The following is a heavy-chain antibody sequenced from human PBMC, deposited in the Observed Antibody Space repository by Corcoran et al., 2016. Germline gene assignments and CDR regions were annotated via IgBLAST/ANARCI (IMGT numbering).Heavy chain of an antibody. J-gene: IGHJ5*02. CDR1: GGSISTSGYY. V-gene: IGHV4-39*07. Sequence: QLQLQESGPGLVKPSETLSLTCTVSGGSISTSGYYWGWIRQPQGKGLEWIGSIYYSGSTYYNPSLNSRVTQSVDTSKNQFSLKLNSVTAADTAVDYCARNPFLLPAIARGWFDPWGHGTLVTVSS. CDR2: IYYSGST. CDR3: ARNPFLLPAIARGWFDP. D-gene: IGHD2-2*02.